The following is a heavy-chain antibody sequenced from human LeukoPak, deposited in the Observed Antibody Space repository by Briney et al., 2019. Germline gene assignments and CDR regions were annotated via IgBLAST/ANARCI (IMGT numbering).Heavy chain of an antibody. V-gene: IGHV5-51*01. CDR2: IYPGDSDT. J-gene: IGHJ5*02. CDR3: ARRYYASGSDVNWFDP. CDR1: GYTFTNYW. D-gene: IGHD3-10*01. Sequence: GESLKISCKGSGYTFTNYWIVWVRQMPGKGLEWMGIIYPGDSDTRYSPSFQGQVTISADKSISTAYLQWSSLKASDTAMYYCARRYYASGSDVNWFDPWGQGTLVTVSS.